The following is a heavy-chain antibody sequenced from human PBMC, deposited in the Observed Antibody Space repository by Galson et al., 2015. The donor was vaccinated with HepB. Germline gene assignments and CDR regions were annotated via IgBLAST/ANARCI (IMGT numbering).Heavy chain of an antibody. Sequence: ETLSLTCAVHGGSFSGYYWSWIRHTPGKGLEWIGEISHSGSTNYSPSLKSRATISEDTSKKQFSLKVNSATVADTAVYYCARLYEGGSSWFHGRPFDIWGQGTMVTVSS. V-gene: IGHV4-34*01. CDR3: ARLYEGGSSWFHGRPFDI. D-gene: IGHD6-13*01. J-gene: IGHJ3*02. CDR2: ISHSGST. CDR1: GGSFSGYY.